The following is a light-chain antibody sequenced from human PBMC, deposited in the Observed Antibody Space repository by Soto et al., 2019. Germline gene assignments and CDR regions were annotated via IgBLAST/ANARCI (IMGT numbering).Light chain of an antibody. CDR1: QSLLHSNGFHY. J-gene: IGKJ4*01. CDR2: LAS. CDR3: MQALHTPH. V-gene: IGKV2-28*01. Sequence: DIVVTQSPLSLPVTPGEPASISCKSSQSLLHSNGFHYLDWYLQKPGQSPQLLIYLASNRASGVPDRVSGSGSGTDFTLKISRVEAEDVGVYYGMQALHTPHFGGGTKVEIK.